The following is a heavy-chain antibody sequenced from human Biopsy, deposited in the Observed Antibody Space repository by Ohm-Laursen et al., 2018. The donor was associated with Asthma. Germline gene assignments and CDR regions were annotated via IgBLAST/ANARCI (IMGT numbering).Heavy chain of an antibody. CDR2: IYSGGTS. CDR1: GFTVRRDH. Sequence: SLRLSCTVSGFTVRRDHMFWVRQAPGKGLEWVSVIYSGGTSHTADSVRGRFTISRDYSKNTLYLQMHSLRAEDTAVYYCAREKVIESRGFQNWFDPWGQGTLVHVSS. V-gene: IGHV3-53*01. J-gene: IGHJ5*02. CDR3: AREKVIESRGFQNWFDP. D-gene: IGHD3-16*02.